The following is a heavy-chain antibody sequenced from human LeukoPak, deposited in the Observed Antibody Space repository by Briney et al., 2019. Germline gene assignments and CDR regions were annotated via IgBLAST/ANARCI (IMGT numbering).Heavy chain of an antibody. CDR1: DVSINSYY. Sequence: PSETLSLTCSVSDVSINSYYWNWIRRPPGKGLEWIGYIYYNGNTNYSPSLKSRVTMSVDTSKNLFSLKVSSVTAADTAVYYCARGRSNYYGMDAWGQGTTVTVSS. CDR2: IYYNGNT. V-gene: IGHV4-59*01. J-gene: IGHJ6*02. D-gene: IGHD1-26*01. CDR3: ARGRSNYYGMDA.